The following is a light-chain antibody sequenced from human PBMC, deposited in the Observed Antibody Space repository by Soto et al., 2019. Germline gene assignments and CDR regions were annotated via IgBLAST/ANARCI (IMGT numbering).Light chain of an antibody. CDR1: QSLLDSDDGNTY. CDR2: MLS. J-gene: IGKJ5*01. V-gene: IGKV2-40*01. CDR3: MKHIEYPIT. Sequence: DSVLTQTPLSLPVTSGVAASTSCRPRQSLLDSDDGNTYLEWYLQKPGQSPQLLIYMLSYRASGVPDRFSGSGSGTDFTLRISRVEAEDVGVYYCMKHIEYPITFGQGTRLEI.